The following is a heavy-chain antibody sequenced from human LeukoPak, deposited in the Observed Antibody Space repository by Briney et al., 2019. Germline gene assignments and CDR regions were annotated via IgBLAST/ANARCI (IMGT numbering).Heavy chain of an antibody. Sequence: GASVKVSCKASGYTFTSYDINWVRQATGQGLEWMGWMNPNSGNTGYAQKFQGRVTMTRNTSISTAYMELSSLRSEDTAVYYCARFPGLLWFGGLLDAFDIWGQGTMVTVSS. D-gene: IGHD3-10*01. J-gene: IGHJ3*02. CDR1: GYTFTSYD. CDR2: MNPNSGNT. V-gene: IGHV1-8*01. CDR3: ARFPGLLWFGGLLDAFDI.